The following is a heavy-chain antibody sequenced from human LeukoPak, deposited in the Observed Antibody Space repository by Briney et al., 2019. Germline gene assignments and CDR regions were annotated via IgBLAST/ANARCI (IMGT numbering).Heavy chain of an antibody. Sequence: ASVKVSCKASGYTFTSHYMHWVRQAPGQGLEWMGIINPSGGSTSYAQRFQGRVTMTRDMSTNTVYMELSSLRSADTAVYYCARDPPYYYDTKDYMDVWGKGTTVTVSS. J-gene: IGHJ6*03. D-gene: IGHD3-22*01. CDR1: GYTFTSHY. CDR2: INPSGGST. CDR3: ARDPPYYYDTKDYMDV. V-gene: IGHV1-46*01.